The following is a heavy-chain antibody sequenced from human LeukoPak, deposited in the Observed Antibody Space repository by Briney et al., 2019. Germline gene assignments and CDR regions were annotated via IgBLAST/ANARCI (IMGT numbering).Heavy chain of an antibody. CDR2: FDPEDGET. V-gene: IGHV1-24*01. D-gene: IGHD2-15*01. CDR1: GYTFTSYG. CDR3: ATGPNCSGGSCYSVWGRFDY. J-gene: IGHJ4*02. Sequence: GASVKVSCKASGYTFTSYGISWVRQAPGKGLEWMGGFDPEDGETIYAQKFQGRVTMTEDTSTDTAYMELSSLRSEDTAVYYCATGPNCSGGSCYSVWGRFDYWGQGTLVTVSS.